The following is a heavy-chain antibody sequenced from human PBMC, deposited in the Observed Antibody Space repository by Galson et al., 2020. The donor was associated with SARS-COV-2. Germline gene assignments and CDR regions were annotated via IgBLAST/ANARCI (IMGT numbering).Heavy chain of an antibody. V-gene: IGHV4-34*01. CDR3: ARGGRQQVVNFYYYYMDV. Sequence: SETLSLTCTVYGGSLSGYYMAWIRQPPGQGLAWVGEINHSGSTIYNRSLEDRITISGDMSKNQFSLRLSSVTAADTAVYYCARGGRQQVVNFYYYYMDVWGKGTTVSVSS. CDR1: GGSLSGYY. J-gene: IGHJ6*03. D-gene: IGHD6-13*01. CDR2: INHSGST.